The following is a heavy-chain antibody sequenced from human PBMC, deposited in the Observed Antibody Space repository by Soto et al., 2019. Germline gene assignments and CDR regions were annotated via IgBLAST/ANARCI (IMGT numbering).Heavy chain of an antibody. CDR3: ARDRWMSRANWCVP. Sequence: QVELQQSGPGLVKASETLSLSCTVFGGSIVSYYWSWIRQAPGKGLEWIGHISDSGTTNYNPSLGSRGPISVDTSRKLFSLKLSSVTAADTAVYFCARDRWMSRANWCVPWGPGTLVTVSS. J-gene: IGHJ5*02. D-gene: IGHD2-2*03. CDR2: ISDSGTT. CDR1: GGSIVSYY. V-gene: IGHV4-59*12.